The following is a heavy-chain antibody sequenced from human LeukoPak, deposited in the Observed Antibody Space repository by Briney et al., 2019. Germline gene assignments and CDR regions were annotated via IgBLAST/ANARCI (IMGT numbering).Heavy chain of an antibody. D-gene: IGHD1-26*01. J-gene: IGHJ3*02. CDR1: GGFISSYY. V-gene: IGHV4-4*07. CDR2: IYTSGNT. CDR3: AREWGDAFDI. Sequence: PSETLALMCSVSGGFISSYYWSWVRQPAGKGLEGSVRIYTSGNTNYYPSLKRRVTISVDTSKNQFSLKLSPVTAADTAVYYCAREWGDAFDIWGQGTLVTVSS.